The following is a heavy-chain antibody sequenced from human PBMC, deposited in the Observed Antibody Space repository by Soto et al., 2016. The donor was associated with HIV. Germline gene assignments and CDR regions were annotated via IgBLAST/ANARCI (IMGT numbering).Heavy chain of an antibody. Sequence: EVQLVESGGGLVQPGGSLRLSCAASGFTVNSNYMSWVRQAPGKGLEWVSVIYSGGNTYYADSVKGRFTISRDNFKNTLYLQMNSLRAEDTAVYYCARGDGSGSYYNIYYYGMDVWGQGTTVTVSS. CDR2: IYSGGNT. V-gene: IGHV3-66*01. CDR1: GFTVNSNY. J-gene: IGHJ6*02. CDR3: ARGDGSGSYYNIYYYGMDV. D-gene: IGHD3-10*01.